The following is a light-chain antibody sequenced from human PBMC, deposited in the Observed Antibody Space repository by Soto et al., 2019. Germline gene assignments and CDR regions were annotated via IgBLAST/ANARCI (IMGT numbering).Light chain of an antibody. Sequence: EIVLTQSPGTLSLSPGERATLSCRASQSVSSSYLAWYQQKPGQAPRLLIYDASSRATGIPDRFSGSGSGTDLTLTISRLEPEDFAVFYCQHYGSSPGTFGQGTRLEIK. CDR3: QHYGSSPGT. J-gene: IGKJ5*01. CDR2: DAS. V-gene: IGKV3-20*01. CDR1: QSVSSSY.